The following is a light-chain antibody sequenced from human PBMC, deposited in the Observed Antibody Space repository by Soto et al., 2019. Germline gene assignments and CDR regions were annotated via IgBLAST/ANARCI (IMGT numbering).Light chain of an antibody. Sequence: DIQMTQSPSSLSASVGDIVTITCRASQSISSYLNWYQQKPGKAHKLLIYAASSLQSGVPSRFSGSGSGTYFTLTICSLNAVDFATYNSPPSYSTLPAFGRGTRLEIK. CDR1: QSISSY. V-gene: IGKV1-39*01. CDR3: PPSYSTLPA. CDR2: AAS. J-gene: IGKJ5*01.